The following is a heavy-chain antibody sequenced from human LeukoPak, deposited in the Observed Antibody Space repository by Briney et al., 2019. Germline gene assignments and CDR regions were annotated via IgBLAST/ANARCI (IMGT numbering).Heavy chain of an antibody. Sequence: GGSLRLSCAASGFTFSSYNMNWVRQAPGKGLEWVSSITSGSSYIYYADSVKGRFTISRDNAKNSLYLQMNSLRAEDTAVYYCARDPYSGSYGNYNYYFMDVWGKGTTVTISS. CDR1: GFTFSSYN. CDR2: ITSGSSYI. J-gene: IGHJ6*03. V-gene: IGHV3-21*01. CDR3: ARDPYSGSYGNYNYYFMDV. D-gene: IGHD1-26*01.